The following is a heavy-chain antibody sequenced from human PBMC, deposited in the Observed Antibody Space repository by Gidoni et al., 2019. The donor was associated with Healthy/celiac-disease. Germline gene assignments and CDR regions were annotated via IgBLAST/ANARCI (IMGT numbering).Heavy chain of an antibody. V-gene: IGHV3-23*04. Sequence: EVQLVESGGGLVQPGGSLRLSCAASGFTFSSYAMSWVRQAPGKGLEWVSAISGSGGSTYYADSVKGRFTISRDNSKNTLYLQMNSLRAEDTAVYYCAKAGGGSYRGANYYYYYYMDVWGKGTTVTVSS. CDR2: ISGSGGST. J-gene: IGHJ6*03. CDR3: AKAGGGSYRGANYYYYYYMDV. CDR1: GFTFSSYA. D-gene: IGHD1-26*01.